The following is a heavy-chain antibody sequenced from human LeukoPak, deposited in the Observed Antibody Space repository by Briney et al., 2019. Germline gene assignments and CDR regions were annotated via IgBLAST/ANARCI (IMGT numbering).Heavy chain of an antibody. CDR3: AKVGGRNYYYMDD. D-gene: IGHD1-26*01. Sequence: GGSLRLSCAASGFTFSSYGFHWVRQAPGKGLEWVAVISYDGSNKYYADSVKGRFTISRDNSKNTLYLQMNSLRAEDTAVYYCAKVGGRNYYYMDDWGKGTTITVSS. CDR2: ISYDGSNK. V-gene: IGHV3-30*18. CDR1: GFTFSSYG. J-gene: IGHJ6*03.